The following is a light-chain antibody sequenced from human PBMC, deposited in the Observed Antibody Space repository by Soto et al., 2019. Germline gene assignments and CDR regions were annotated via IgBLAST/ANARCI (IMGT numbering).Light chain of an antibody. V-gene: IGKV1-16*01. CDR3: QQYNTYPYT. J-gene: IGKJ2*01. CDR2: ATS. Sequence: DIQMTQSPSSLSASVGDRVTFSCRASQDISHYLAWFQQRPGKAPTTLIYATSALQSGVPSRFSGTRSGTDFTLTISSLQPEDVATYYCQQYNTYPYTFGQGTKLDFK. CDR1: QDISHY.